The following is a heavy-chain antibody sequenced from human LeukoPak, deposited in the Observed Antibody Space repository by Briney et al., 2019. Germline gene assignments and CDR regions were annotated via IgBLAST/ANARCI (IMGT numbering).Heavy chain of an antibody. D-gene: IGHD5-18*01. V-gene: IGHV1-18*01. Sequence: ASVKVSCKASGYTFTSYGISWVRQAPGQGLEWMGWISAYNGNTNYAQKLQGRVTMTTDTSTSTAYMELRSLRSDDTAVYYCAREWAGDTAVVDYYYYYMDVWGKGTTVTVSS. CDR2: ISAYNGNT. CDR1: GYTFTSYG. J-gene: IGHJ6*03. CDR3: AREWAGDTAVVDYYYYYMDV.